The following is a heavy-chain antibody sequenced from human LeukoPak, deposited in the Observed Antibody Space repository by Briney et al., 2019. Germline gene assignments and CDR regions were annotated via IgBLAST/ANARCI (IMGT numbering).Heavy chain of an antibody. V-gene: IGHV3-23*01. Sequence: GGSLRLSCAASGFTFSDYAMTWVRQAPGKGLEWVSIISGGGDSTFYTDSVKGRFTISRDNSKNTLYLQMNSLRAEDTAVYYCAKVYSNRYYYYYYMDVWGKGTTVTVSS. CDR1: GFTFSDYA. CDR2: ISGGGDST. J-gene: IGHJ6*03. CDR3: AKVYSNRYYYYYYMDV. D-gene: IGHD4-11*01.